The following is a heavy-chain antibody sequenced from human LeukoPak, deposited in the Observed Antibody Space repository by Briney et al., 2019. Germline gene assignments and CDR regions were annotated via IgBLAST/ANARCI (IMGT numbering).Heavy chain of an antibody. Sequence: KVSCKASGYTFTSYGISWVRQAPGQGLEWMGIIYPDDSDTRYSPSFQGQVTISADKSINTAYLQWSSLKASDTAMYYCARHPSYTSGWPLDYWGQGTLVTVSS. CDR2: IYPDDSDT. D-gene: IGHD6-19*01. J-gene: IGHJ4*02. CDR1: GYTFTSYG. V-gene: IGHV5-51*01. CDR3: ARHPSYTSGWPLDY.